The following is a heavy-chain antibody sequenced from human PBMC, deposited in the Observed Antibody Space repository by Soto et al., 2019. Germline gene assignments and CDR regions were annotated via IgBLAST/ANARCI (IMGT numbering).Heavy chain of an antibody. Sequence: QVQLVQSGAEVKKPGASVKVSCKASGYTFTSYGISWVRQAPGQGLEWMGWISAYNGNTNYAQKLQGRVTMTTDTSTSTAYMELRSLRSDDTAVYYCARVTMGYCSGGSCYSLPVLPMDVWGQGTTVTVSS. V-gene: IGHV1-18*04. CDR2: ISAYNGNT. CDR1: GYTFTSYG. D-gene: IGHD2-15*01. J-gene: IGHJ6*02. CDR3: ARVTMGYCSGGSCYSLPVLPMDV.